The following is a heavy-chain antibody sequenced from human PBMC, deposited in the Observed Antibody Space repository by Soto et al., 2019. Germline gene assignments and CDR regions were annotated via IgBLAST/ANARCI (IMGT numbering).Heavy chain of an antibody. CDR1: GFTFIGFA. V-gene: IGHV3-23*01. CDR2: ISGSGGRT. J-gene: IGHJ4*01. D-gene: IGHD5-18*01. Sequence: GGSLRLSCGASGFTFIGFAMSWVRHAPGKGLEWVSAISGSGGRTYYADSVKGRFTISRDNSKNTLCLQMNSLRAEDTAVYYCAKLEQCDTAKDHHFDYRGRRSMGTVCS. CDR3: AKLEQCDTAKDHHFDY.